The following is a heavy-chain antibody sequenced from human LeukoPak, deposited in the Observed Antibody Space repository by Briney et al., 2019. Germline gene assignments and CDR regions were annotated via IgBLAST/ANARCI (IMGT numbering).Heavy chain of an antibody. D-gene: IGHD5-18*01. V-gene: IGHV3-30*04. CDR3: ASSYGPDAFDI. CDR2: ISYDGSNK. J-gene: IGHJ3*02. Sequence: PGGSLRLSCAASGFTFSSYAMHWVRQAPGKGLEWVAVISYDGSNKYYADSVKGRFTISRDNSKNTLYLQMNSLRAEDTGVYYCASSYGPDAFDIWGQGTMVTVSS. CDR1: GFTFSSYA.